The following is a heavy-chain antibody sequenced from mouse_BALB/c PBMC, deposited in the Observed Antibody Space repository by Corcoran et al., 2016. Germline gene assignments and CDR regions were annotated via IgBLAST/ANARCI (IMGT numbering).Heavy chain of an antibody. CDR3: ARFYGNYWYFDV. Sequence: QIQLQPSGPGLVKPGASVKISYTAPGYTFTDYYKNWVKQKPGQGLEWIGWIYPGSGNTKYNEKFKGKATLTVDTSSSTAYMQLSSLTSEDTAVYFCARFYGNYWYFDVWGAGTTVTVSS. CDR2: IYPGSGNT. J-gene: IGHJ1*01. D-gene: IGHD2-1*01. CDR1: GYTFTDYY. V-gene: IGHV1-84*02.